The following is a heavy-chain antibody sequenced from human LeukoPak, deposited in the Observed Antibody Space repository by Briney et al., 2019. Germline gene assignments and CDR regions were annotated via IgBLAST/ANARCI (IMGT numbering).Heavy chain of an antibody. V-gene: IGHV1-2*02. D-gene: IGHD3-3*01. J-gene: IGHJ6*02. CDR3: ARGGFVVAPPLAV. Sequence: APVKVSCKASEYTFTGYYLHWVRQAPGQGLEWMGCINPGSGGTNYAQKFQDRVTMTRDMYISTAYMELSSLRYDDTAVYYCARGGFVVAPPLAVWGQGTTVTVPS. CDR2: INPGSGGT. CDR1: EYTFTGYY.